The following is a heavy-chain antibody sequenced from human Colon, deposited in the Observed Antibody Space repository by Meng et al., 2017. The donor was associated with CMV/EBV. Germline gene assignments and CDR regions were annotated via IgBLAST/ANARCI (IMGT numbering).Heavy chain of an antibody. CDR3: ARAAAAGEYYFDY. Sequence: LSEPGPGLVNPAETLSLPCTVSGGSISSSSYDWGWIRQPPGKGLEWIGSIYYSGSTYYNPSLKSRVTISVDTSKNQFSLKLSSVTAADTAVYYCARAAAAGEYYFDYWGQGTLVTVSS. D-gene: IGHD6-13*01. CDR1: GGSISSSSYD. CDR2: IYYSGST. J-gene: IGHJ4*02. V-gene: IGHV4-39*07.